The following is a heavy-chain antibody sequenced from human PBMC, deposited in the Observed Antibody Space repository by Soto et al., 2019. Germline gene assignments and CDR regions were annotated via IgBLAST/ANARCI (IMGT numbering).Heavy chain of an antibody. J-gene: IGHJ3*02. CDR2: ISYDGSNK. CDR1: GFTFSSYA. Sequence: GGSLRLSCAASGFTFSSYAMHWVRQAPGKGLEWVAVISYDGSNKYYADSVKGRFTISRDNSKNTLYLQMNSLRAEDTAVYYCAREGLGYCSSTSCYEGAFDIWGQGTTVTVSS. CDR3: AREGLGYCSSTSCYEGAFDI. V-gene: IGHV3-30-3*01. D-gene: IGHD2-2*01.